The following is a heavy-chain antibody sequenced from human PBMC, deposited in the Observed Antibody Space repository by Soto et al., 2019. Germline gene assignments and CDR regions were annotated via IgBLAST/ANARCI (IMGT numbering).Heavy chain of an antibody. V-gene: IGHV4-59*01. CDR2: IYYSGST. Sequence: SETLSLTSTVSGGSISSYYWIWIRQPPGKGLEWIGYIYYSGSTNYNPSLKSRVTISVDTSKNQFSLKLSSVTAADTAVYYCATSGYSYGRFDYWGQGTLVTVSS. D-gene: IGHD5-18*01. CDR1: GGSISSYY. J-gene: IGHJ4*02. CDR3: ATSGYSYGRFDY.